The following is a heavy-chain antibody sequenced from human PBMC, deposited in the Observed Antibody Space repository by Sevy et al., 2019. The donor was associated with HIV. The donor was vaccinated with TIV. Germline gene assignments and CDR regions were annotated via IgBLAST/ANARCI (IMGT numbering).Heavy chain of an antibody. Sequence: ASVKVSCKASGGTFSSYAISWVRQAPGQGLEWMGGIIPIFGTANYAQKFQGRVTITADKSTSKAYMELSSLRSEDTAVYYCARGRSYYGSGRAYYYYMDVWGKGTTVTVSS. D-gene: IGHD3-10*01. CDR1: GGTFSSYA. J-gene: IGHJ6*03. CDR2: IIPIFGTA. V-gene: IGHV1-69*06. CDR3: ARGRSYYGSGRAYYYYMDV.